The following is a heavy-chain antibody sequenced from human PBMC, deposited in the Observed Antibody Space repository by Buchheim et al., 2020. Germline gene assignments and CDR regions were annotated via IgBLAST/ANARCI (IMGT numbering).Heavy chain of an antibody. D-gene: IGHD6-19*01. V-gene: IGHV4-4*02. CDR2: FYHSGST. J-gene: IGHJ6*02. CDR3: ARLPESIAVAGGGYYYYGMDV. CDR1: GGSISSSNW. Sequence: QVQLQESGPGLVKPSGTLSLTCAVSGGSISSSNWWSWVRQPPGKGLEWIGEFYHSGSTNYHPSLKSRVTISVDKSKNQFSLKLSSVTAADTAVYYCARLPESIAVAGGGYYYYGMDVWGQGTT.